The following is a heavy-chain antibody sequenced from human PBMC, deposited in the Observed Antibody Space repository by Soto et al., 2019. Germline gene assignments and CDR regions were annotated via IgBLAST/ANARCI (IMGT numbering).Heavy chain of an antibody. CDR2: INPTTTTT. V-gene: IGHV1-46*01. Sequence: ASVKVSCKASENTFSTYSLHWVRQAPGQGLEWMGVINPTTTTTTDAQKFQGRVTITADESTSTAYMELSSLRSEDTAVYYCARRDIAAAADYYYYGMDVWGQGTTVTVSS. D-gene: IGHD6-13*01. CDR3: ARRDIAAAADYYYYGMDV. J-gene: IGHJ6*02. CDR1: ENTFSTYS.